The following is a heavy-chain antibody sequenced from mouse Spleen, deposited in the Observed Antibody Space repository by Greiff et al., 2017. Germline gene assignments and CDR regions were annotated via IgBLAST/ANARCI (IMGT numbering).Heavy chain of an antibody. CDR2: IWGGGST. V-gene: IGHV2-6*01. D-gene: IGHD2-1*01. CDR3: ASGNYWFAY. Sequence: VQGVESGPGLVAPSQSLSITCTVSGFSLTSYGVDWVRQSPGKGLEWLGVIWGGGSTNYNSALKSRLSISKDNSKSQVFLKMNSLQTDDTAMYYCASGNYWFAYWGQGTLVTVSA. J-gene: IGHJ3*01. CDR1: GFSLTSYG.